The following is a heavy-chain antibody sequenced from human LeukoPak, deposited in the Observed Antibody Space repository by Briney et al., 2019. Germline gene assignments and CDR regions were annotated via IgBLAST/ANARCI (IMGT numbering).Heavy chain of an antibody. V-gene: IGHV4-4*07. CDR2: VHSSGST. CDR1: SGSTSNNY. Sequence: PSETLSLTCGVSSGSTSNNYWTWIRQPAGKGLEWIGRVHSSGSTTYNPSLTSRATMSVETSKNQFSLWLSSTTAADTAVYYCARVGKRGYSYGVVRSDAFDIWGQGTMVTVSS. J-gene: IGHJ3*02. D-gene: IGHD5-18*01. CDR3: ARVGKRGYSYGVVRSDAFDI.